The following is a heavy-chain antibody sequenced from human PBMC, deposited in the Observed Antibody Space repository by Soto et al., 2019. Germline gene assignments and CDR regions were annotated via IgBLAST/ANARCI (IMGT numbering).Heavy chain of an antibody. D-gene: IGHD3-10*01. CDR1: GFSFSAYR. Sequence: GGSLTLSCEASGFSFSAYRMNLVRQTPGQGLEWISSISSKNIRTSYYKHYADSGRGRLTISRDNAKNSLYLQMDSLRAEDTAIYYCVRVRLDHGSKPYFFDSWDLGTLVTVSS. V-gene: IGHV3-21*03. CDR3: VRVRLDHGSKPYFFDS. J-gene: IGHJ4*02. CDR2: ISSKNIRTSYYK.